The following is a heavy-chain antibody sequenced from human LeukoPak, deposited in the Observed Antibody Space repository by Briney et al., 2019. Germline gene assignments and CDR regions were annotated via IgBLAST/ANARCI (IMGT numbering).Heavy chain of an antibody. CDR1: GGTFTRDA. Sequence: SVKVSCKLSGGTFTRDAISWVRQVPGEGLEWMGRILPLLSTKNYARKFQGRVTLTADKSTGTAYMELSSLRSEDTAIYFCARGLDWNDLHLGVWGKGTTVIVSS. CDR2: ILPLLSTK. CDR3: ARGLDWNDLHLGV. D-gene: IGHD1-1*01. V-gene: IGHV1-69*04. J-gene: IGHJ6*04.